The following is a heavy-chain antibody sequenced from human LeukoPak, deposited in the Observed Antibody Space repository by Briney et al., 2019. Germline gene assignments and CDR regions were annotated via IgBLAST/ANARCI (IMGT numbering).Heavy chain of an antibody. CDR3: VRDRALDY. Sequence: TVRSLRLSCAASGFTFSTYEMNGGREAPGKGLEWVSHISTSGNGIYYAASVKGRYPISRDNATNSLYLQMNSLRAEDTAIYYCVRDRALDYWGQGTLVIVSS. J-gene: IGHJ4*02. D-gene: IGHD3-10*01. CDR1: GFTFSTYE. CDR2: ISTSGNGI. V-gene: IGHV3-48*03.